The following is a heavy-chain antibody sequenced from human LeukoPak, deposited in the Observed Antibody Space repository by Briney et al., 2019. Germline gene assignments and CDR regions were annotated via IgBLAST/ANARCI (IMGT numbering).Heavy chain of an antibody. V-gene: IGHV4-34*01. CDR1: GGSFSGYY. CDR3: ARFSSYGPLYGMDV. Sequence: TSSETLSLTCAVYGGSFSGYYWSWIRQPPGKGLEWIGEINHSGSTNYNPSLKSRVTISVDTSKNQFSLKLSSVTAADTAVYYCARFSSYGPLYGMDVWGQGTLVTVSS. D-gene: IGHD5-18*01. CDR2: INHSGST. J-gene: IGHJ6*02.